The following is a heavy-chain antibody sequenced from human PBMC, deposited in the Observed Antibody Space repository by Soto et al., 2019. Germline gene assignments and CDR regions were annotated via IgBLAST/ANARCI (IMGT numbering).Heavy chain of an antibody. D-gene: IGHD4-17*01. CDR1: GGSISSYY. J-gene: IGHJ3*02. Sequence: PSETLSLTCTVSGGSISSYYWSWIRQPPGKGLEWIGYIYYSGSTNYNPSLKGRVTISVDTSKNQFSLKLSSVTAADTAVYYCARRYGSAFDIWGQGTMVTVSS. V-gene: IGHV4-59*01. CDR2: IYYSGST. CDR3: ARRYGSAFDI.